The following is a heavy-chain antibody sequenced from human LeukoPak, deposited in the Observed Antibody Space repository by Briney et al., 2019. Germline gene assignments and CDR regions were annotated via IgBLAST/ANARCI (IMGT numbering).Heavy chain of an antibody. CDR2: INPNSGDT. CDR3: ARVGSGHDYGPL. Sequence: ASVKVSCKASGYTFTGYYMHWVRQASGQGLEWMGRINPNSGDTNYAQKFQGRVTMTRDTSISTAYMELSRLRSVDTAVYYCARVGSGHDYGPLWGQGTMVTVSS. D-gene: IGHD5-12*01. J-gene: IGHJ3*01. CDR1: GYTFTGYY. V-gene: IGHV1-2*06.